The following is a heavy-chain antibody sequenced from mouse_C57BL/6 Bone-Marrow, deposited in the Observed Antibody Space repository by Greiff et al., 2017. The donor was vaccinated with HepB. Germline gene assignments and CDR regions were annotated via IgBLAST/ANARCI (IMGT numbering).Heavy chain of an antibody. CDR1: GYTFTSYG. CDR3: ARWLLRFAY. Sequence: QVQLQQSGAELARPGASVKLSCKASGYTFTSYGISWVKQRTGQGLEWIGEIYPRSGNTYYNEKFKAKATLTADKSSSTAYMELRSLTSEDSAVYFCARWLLRFAYWGQGTLVTVSA. V-gene: IGHV1-81*01. CDR2: IYPRSGNT. D-gene: IGHD2-3*01. J-gene: IGHJ3*01.